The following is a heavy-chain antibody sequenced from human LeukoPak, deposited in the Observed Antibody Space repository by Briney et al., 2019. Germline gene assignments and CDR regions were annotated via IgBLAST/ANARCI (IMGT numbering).Heavy chain of an antibody. J-gene: IGHJ4*02. D-gene: IGHD4-17*01. CDR3: AKDTELFYGDYDLPMGNFDY. CDR2: ISGSGGST. V-gene: IGHV3-23*01. CDR1: GFTFSSYG. Sequence: GRSLRLSCAASGFTFSSYGMHWVRQAPGKGLEWVSAISGSGGSTYYADSVKGRFTISRDNSKNTLYLQMNSLRAEDTAVYYCAKDTELFYGDYDLPMGNFDYWGQGTLVTVSS.